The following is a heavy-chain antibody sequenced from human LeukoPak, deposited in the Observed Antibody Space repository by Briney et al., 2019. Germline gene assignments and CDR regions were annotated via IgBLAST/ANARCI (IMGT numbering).Heavy chain of an antibody. CDR1: GGSISSSSYY. CDR2: IYYSVST. Sequence: SETLSLTCTVSGGSISSSSYYWGWIRQPPGKGLEWIGSIYYSVSTYYNPSRKSRVTISVDTSKNQFSLKLSSVTAADTAVYYCARERGGYYMPSVGSCYYMDVGGKGTTVTVSS. V-gene: IGHV4-39*02. D-gene: IGHD3-3*01. J-gene: IGHJ6*03. CDR3: ARERGGYYMPSVGSCYYMDV.